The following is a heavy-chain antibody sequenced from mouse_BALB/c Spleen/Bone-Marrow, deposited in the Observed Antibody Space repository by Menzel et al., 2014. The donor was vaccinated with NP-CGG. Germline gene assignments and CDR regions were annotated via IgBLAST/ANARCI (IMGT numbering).Heavy chain of an antibody. CDR3: ARQGGYFDY. D-gene: IGHD1-1*02. Sequence: EVKVVESGGDLVKPGGSLKLSCAASGFTFSTYGMSWVRQTPDKRLEWVATISSGGSYTYYPASVKGRFTVSRDNAKNTLYLQMSSLKAEDTAMYYCARQGGYFDYWGQGTPLTVSS. J-gene: IGHJ2*01. CDR1: GFTFSTYG. V-gene: IGHV5-6*01. CDR2: ISSGGSYT.